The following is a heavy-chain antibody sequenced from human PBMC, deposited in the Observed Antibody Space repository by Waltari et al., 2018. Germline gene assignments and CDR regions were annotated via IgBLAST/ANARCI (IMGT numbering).Heavy chain of an antibody. CDR1: GYTFTDWY. D-gene: IGHD2-15*01. V-gene: IGHV1-2*06. CDR2: ISPNRGGT. Sequence: QVQLVQSGAEVKKPGASVKVSCKASGYTFTDWYMYWVRQAPGQGLEWMGRISPNRGGTNYAQKFQGRVTMTRDTSISTAYMELSRLTSDDTAVYYCAKGGDCNGGSCNFDYWGQGTVVTVSS. CDR3: AKGGDCNGGSCNFDY. J-gene: IGHJ4*02.